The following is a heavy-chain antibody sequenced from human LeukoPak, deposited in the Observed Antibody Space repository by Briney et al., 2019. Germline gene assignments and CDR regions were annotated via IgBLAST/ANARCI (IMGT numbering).Heavy chain of an antibody. CDR1: GFTFSSYA. J-gene: IGHJ4*02. V-gene: IGHV3-64*01. Sequence: PGGSLRLSCAASGFTFSSYAMHWVRQAPGKGLEYVSAISSNGGSTYHANSVKGRFTIPRDNSKNTLYLQMGSPRAEDMAVYYCARTPSGSYVDYWGQGTLVTVSS. D-gene: IGHD1-26*01. CDR3: ARTPSGSYVDY. CDR2: ISSNGGST.